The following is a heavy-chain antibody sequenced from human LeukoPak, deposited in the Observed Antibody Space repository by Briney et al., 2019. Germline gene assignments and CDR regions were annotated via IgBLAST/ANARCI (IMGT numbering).Heavy chain of an antibody. Sequence: PSETLSLTCTVSGYSISSGYFWGWIRQPPGKGLEWIGSFYHSGITYYNPSLKSRVTISVDTSKNQFSLKLSSVTAADTAVYYCASRGYSGYDFHYWGQGTLVTVSS. CDR2: FYHSGIT. CDR3: ASRGYSGYDFHY. CDR1: GYSISSGYF. V-gene: IGHV4-38-2*02. D-gene: IGHD5-12*01. J-gene: IGHJ4*02.